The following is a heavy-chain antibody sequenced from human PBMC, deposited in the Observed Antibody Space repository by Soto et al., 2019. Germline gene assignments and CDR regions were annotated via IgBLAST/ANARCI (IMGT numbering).Heavy chain of an antibody. CDR3: ARVRTPSYGGYAFDI. Sequence: VGSLRLSCAASGFTFSSYGMHWVRQAPGKGLEWVAVIWYDGSNKYYADSVKGRFTISRDNSKNTLYLQMNSLRAEDTAVYYCARVRTPSYGGYAFDIWGQGTMVTVSS. D-gene: IGHD4-17*01. V-gene: IGHV3-33*01. J-gene: IGHJ3*02. CDR2: IWYDGSNK. CDR1: GFTFSSYG.